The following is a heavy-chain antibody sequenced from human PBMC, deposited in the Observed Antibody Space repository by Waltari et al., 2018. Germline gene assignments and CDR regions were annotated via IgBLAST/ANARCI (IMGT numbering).Heavy chain of an antibody. J-gene: IGHJ2*01. D-gene: IGHD4-17*01. CDR3: ARGARRTTVTTGWWYFDL. Sequence: EVQLVESGGGLVQPGGSLSHTCAASGFTHRTPWMHCVRPAPGKGLVWVSRSNSDGSSTSYADSVKGRFTISKDNAKNTVYLQMNSLRAEDTAIYYCARGARRTTVTTGWWYFDLWGRGTLVTVSS. CDR1: GFTHRTPW. CDR2: SNSDGSST. V-gene: IGHV3-74*01.